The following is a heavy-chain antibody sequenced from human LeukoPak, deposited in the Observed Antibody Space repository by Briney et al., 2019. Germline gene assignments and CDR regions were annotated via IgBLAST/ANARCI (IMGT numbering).Heavy chain of an antibody. D-gene: IGHD2-2*01. Sequence: ASVKVSCKASGYTFTGYYMHWVRQAPGQGLEWMGWINPNSGGTNYAQKFQGRVTMTRDTSISTAYMELSRLRSDDTAVYYCARVEPLGYCSSTSCQRGGDYWGQGTLVTVSS. CDR3: ARVEPLGYCSSTSCQRGGDY. J-gene: IGHJ4*02. CDR2: INPNSGGT. V-gene: IGHV1-2*02. CDR1: GYTFTGYY.